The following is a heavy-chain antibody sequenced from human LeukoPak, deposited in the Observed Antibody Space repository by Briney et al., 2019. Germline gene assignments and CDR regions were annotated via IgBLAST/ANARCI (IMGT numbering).Heavy chain of an antibody. CDR1: GFTFSSYA. CDR3: ARDTARSLTLYGVVDF. J-gene: IGHJ4*02. V-gene: IGHV3-30-3*01. Sequence: HPGGSLRLSCTASGFTFSSYAMHWVRQAPGKGLEWVAVISYDGSRKNYADSVKGRFTISRDNSRNSLSLQMNSLRAEDTAVYYCARDTARSLTLYGVVDFWGQGTLVTVSS. CDR2: ISYDGSRK. D-gene: IGHD3-9*01.